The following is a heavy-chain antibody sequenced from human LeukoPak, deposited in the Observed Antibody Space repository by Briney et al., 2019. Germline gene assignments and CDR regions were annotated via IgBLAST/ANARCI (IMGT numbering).Heavy chain of an antibody. V-gene: IGHV3-15*01. J-gene: IGHJ4*02. CDR2: IKRKTDGGTT. CDR3: TTDGGYYDSSGYFVYYFDY. Sequence: PGGSLRLSCAASGFTFSNAWMSWVRQAPGKGLEWVGRIKRKTDGGTTDYAVPVNGRFTISRDDSENTLYLQLNNLKTEDTAVYYCTTDGGYYDSSGYFVYYFDYWGQGTLVTVSS. CDR1: GFTFSNAW. D-gene: IGHD3-22*01.